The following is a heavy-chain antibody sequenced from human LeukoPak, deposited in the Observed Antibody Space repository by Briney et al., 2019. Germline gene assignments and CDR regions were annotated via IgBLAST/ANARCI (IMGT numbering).Heavy chain of an antibody. V-gene: IGHV3-23*01. Sequence: LGGSLRLSCAASGFTFSSYGMSWVRQAPGKGLEWVSAISGSGGSTYYADSVKGRFTISRDNSKNTLYLQMNSLRAEDTAVYYCARDEYYYGSGSYGFDYWGQGTLVTVSS. D-gene: IGHD3-10*01. CDR2: ISGSGGST. CDR1: GFTFSSYG. CDR3: ARDEYYYGSGSYGFDY. J-gene: IGHJ4*02.